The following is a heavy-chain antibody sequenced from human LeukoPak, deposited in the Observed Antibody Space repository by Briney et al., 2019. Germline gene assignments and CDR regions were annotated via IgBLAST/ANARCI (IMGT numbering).Heavy chain of an antibody. Sequence: GGSLRLSCAASGFSFRDYWMSWVRQAPGNGLEWVADITPDGSGKTYVDSVKGRFTISRDNAKQSLYVQMDTLTAEDTAVYYCVPSWIRQQRDSWGQGTLVTVSS. J-gene: IGHJ4*02. D-gene: IGHD1-1*01. V-gene: IGHV3-7*01. CDR1: GFSFRDYW. CDR2: ITPDGSGK. CDR3: VPSWIRQQRDS.